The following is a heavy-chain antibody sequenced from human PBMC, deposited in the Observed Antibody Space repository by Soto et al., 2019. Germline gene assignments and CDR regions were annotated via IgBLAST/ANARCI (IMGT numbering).Heavy chain of an antibody. Sequence: EVLLLESGGGLVQPWGSLRLSCVASGFTFSSYAMTWVRQAPGKGLEWVSSIGGSGGSGGITYYADSVKGRFTISRDNAKNTQYLQMNSLRVEDTAVYYCVKDWSGDKCPCMDVWGQGTAVTVSS. D-gene: IGHD3-3*01. J-gene: IGHJ6*02. CDR2: IGGSGGSGGIT. CDR1: GFTFSSYA. V-gene: IGHV3-23*01. CDR3: VKDWSGDKCPCMDV.